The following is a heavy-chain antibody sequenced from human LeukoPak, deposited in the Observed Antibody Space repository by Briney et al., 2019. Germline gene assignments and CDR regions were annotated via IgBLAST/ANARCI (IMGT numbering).Heavy chain of an antibody. CDR2: IYTSGST. D-gene: IGHD3-22*01. J-gene: IGHJ4*02. Sequence: SETLSLTCTVSGGSISSYYWSWIRQPAGKGLEWIGRIYTSGSTNYNPSLKSRVTMSADTSKNQFSLKLSSVTAADTAVYYCARGFSNYYDSNASDYWGQGTLVTVSS. CDR1: GGSISSYY. V-gene: IGHV4-4*07. CDR3: ARGFSNYYDSNASDY.